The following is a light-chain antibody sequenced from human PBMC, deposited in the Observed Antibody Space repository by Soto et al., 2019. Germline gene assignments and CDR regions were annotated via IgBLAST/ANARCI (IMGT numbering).Light chain of an antibody. CDR1: SSNIGNNY. CDR2: ENN. CDR3: GTWDSSLSAGRV. Sequence: QSVLTQPPSVSAAPGQKVTISCSGSSSNIGNNYVSWYQQLPGTAPKLLIYENNKRPSGIPDRFSGSKSGTSATLGITGLQTGDVADYYCGTWDSSLSAGRVFGTGTKLTVL. J-gene: IGLJ1*01. V-gene: IGLV1-51*02.